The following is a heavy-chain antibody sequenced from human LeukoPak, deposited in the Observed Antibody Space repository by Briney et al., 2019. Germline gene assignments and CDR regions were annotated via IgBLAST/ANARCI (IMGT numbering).Heavy chain of an antibody. CDR2: IDPNGTT. J-gene: IGHJ4*02. Sequence: SETLSLTCAVYGGAFSGYSWSWIRQPPGKGLEWIGEIDPNGTTNYNPSLESRVTVSVDTCKNQFSLNLNSVTAADTAIYYCARGRSYEYGDYDYWGQGTLVTVSS. CDR1: GGAFSGYS. V-gene: IGHV4-34*01. CDR3: ARGRSYEYGDYDY. D-gene: IGHD4-17*01.